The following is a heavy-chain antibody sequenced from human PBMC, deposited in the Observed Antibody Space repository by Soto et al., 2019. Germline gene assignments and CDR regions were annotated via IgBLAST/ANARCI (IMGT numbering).Heavy chain of an antibody. CDR2: IVVGSGNT. Sequence: ASVKVSCKASGFTFTSSAVQWVRQARGQRLEWIGWIVVGSGNTNYGQKFQERVTITRDMSTSTAYMELSSLRSEDTAVYYCAAVRGRYDSSGYSEVFFDYWGQGTLVTVSS. CDR3: AAVRGRYDSSGYSEVFFDY. J-gene: IGHJ4*02. V-gene: IGHV1-58*01. CDR1: GFTFTSSA. D-gene: IGHD3-22*01.